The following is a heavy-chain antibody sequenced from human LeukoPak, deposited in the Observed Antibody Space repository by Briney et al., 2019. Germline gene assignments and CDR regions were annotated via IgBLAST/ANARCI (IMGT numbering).Heavy chain of an antibody. V-gene: IGHV3-15*07. CDR3: AKGYSSGPPYWYFDL. CDR1: GFTFSNAW. Sequence: PGGSLRLSCAASGFTFSNAWMNWVRQAPGKGLEWVGRIKSKTDGGTTDYAAPVKGRFTISRDDSKNTLYLQMNSLRAEDTALYYCAKGYSSGPPYWYFDLWGRGTLVTVSS. CDR2: IKSKTDGGTT. D-gene: IGHD6-19*01. J-gene: IGHJ2*01.